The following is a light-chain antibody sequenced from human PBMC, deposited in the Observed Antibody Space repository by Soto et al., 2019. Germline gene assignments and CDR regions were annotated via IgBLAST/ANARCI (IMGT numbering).Light chain of an antibody. CDR1: SGDVGGYDY. V-gene: IGLV2-8*01. J-gene: IGLJ1*01. Sequence: QSALTQPPSASGSPGQSVTISCTGTSGDVGGYDYVSWYQQHPGKAPKLMIYEVTKRPLGVPDRFSGSKSGNTASLTVSGLQAEDEADYYCSSYAGSDNPSVFVTGTKV. CDR3: SSYAGSDNPSV. CDR2: EVT.